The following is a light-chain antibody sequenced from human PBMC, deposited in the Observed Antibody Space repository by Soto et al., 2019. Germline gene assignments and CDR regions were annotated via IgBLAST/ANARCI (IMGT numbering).Light chain of an antibody. V-gene: IGKV3-15*01. CDR2: RAS. CDR3: QQYNNWPRAT. J-gene: IGKJ4*01. Sequence: EIVLAQSPGTLSLPPGERATLSCRASQSFSSRKIAWFQQKPGQAPRLFMFRASSRATGIPARFSGSGSGTEFNLTISSLQSEDFAVYYCQQYNNWPRATFGGGTKVETK. CDR1: QSFSSRK.